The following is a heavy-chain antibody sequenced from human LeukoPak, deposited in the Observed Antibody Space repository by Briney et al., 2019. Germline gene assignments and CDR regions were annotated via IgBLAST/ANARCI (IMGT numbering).Heavy chain of an antibody. Sequence: PGGSLRLSCAASGFTFSSYSMNWVRQAPGKGLEWVSYISSSSSTIYYADSVKGRFTISRDNAKNSLYLQMNSLRAEDTAVYYCARDRRTTVTINWFDPWGQGTLVTVS. CDR2: ISSSSSTI. J-gene: IGHJ5*02. CDR1: GFTFSSYS. CDR3: ARDRRTTVTINWFDP. V-gene: IGHV3-48*01. D-gene: IGHD4-17*01.